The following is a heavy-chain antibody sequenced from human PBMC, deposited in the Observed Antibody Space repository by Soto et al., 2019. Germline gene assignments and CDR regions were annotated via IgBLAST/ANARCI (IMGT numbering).Heavy chain of an antibody. CDR2: INHSGST. D-gene: IGHD2-15*01. CDR1: GGSFSGYY. Sequence: SETLSLTCAVYGGSFSGYYWSWIRQPPGKGLEWIGEINHSGSTNYNPSPKSRVTISVDTSKNQFSLKLSSVTAADTAVYYCARPHGYCSGGSCYSNWFDPWGQGTLVTVSS. J-gene: IGHJ5*02. CDR3: ARPHGYCSGGSCYSNWFDP. V-gene: IGHV4-34*01.